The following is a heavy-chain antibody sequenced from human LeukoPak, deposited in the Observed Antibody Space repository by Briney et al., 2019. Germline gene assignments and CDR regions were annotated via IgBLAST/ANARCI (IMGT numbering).Heavy chain of an antibody. Sequence: PSETLSLTCAVYGGSFSGYYWSWIRQPPGKGLEWIGEINHSGSTNYNPSLKSRVTISVDTSKNQFSLKLSSETAADTAVYYCARTDYGDYDAFDIWGQGTMVTVSS. J-gene: IGHJ3*02. CDR3: ARTDYGDYDAFDI. CDR2: INHSGST. D-gene: IGHD4-17*01. V-gene: IGHV4-34*01. CDR1: GGSFSGYY.